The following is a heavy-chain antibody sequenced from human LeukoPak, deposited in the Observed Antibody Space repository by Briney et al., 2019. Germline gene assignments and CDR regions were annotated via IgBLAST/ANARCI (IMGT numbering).Heavy chain of an antibody. CDR3: APAYCSGGSCYCY. J-gene: IGHJ4*02. Sequence: GASVKVSCKASGYTFTSYDINWVRQATGQGLEWMGWMNPNSGNTGYAQKFQGRVTMTRNTSISTAYMELSSLRSEDTAVYYCAPAYCSGGSCYCYWGQGTLVTVSS. V-gene: IGHV1-8*01. CDR2: MNPNSGNT. CDR1: GYTFTSYD. D-gene: IGHD2-15*01.